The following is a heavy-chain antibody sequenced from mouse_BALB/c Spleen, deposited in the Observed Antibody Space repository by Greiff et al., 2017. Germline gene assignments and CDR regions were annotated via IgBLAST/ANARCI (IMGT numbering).Heavy chain of an antibody. V-gene: IGHV3-2*02. Sequence: EVQLKESGPGLVKPSQSLSLTCTVTGYSITSDYAWNWIRQFPGNKLEWMGYISYSGSTSYNPSLKSRISITRDTSKNQFFLQLNSVTTEDTATYYCARKGSETGTKDYWGQGTTLTVSS. CDR3: ARKGSETGTKDY. D-gene: IGHD4-1*01. J-gene: IGHJ2*01. CDR2: ISYSGST. CDR1: GYSITSDYA.